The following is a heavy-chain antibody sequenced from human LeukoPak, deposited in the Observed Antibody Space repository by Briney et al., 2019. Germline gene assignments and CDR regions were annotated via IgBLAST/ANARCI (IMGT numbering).Heavy chain of an antibody. CDR1: GYTFTSYD. Sequence: ASVKVSCKASGYTFTSYDISWVRQAPGQGLEWMGWISAYNGDTNYAQKLQGRVTMTTDTSTSTAYMELRSLRSDDTAVYYCARGLQENPAWLQAFSAFDIWGQGTMVTVSS. J-gene: IGHJ3*02. CDR2: ISAYNGDT. D-gene: IGHD6-19*01. V-gene: IGHV1-18*01. CDR3: ARGLQENPAWLQAFSAFDI.